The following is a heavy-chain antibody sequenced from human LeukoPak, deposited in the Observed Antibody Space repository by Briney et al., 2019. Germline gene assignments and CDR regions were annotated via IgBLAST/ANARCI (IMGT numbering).Heavy chain of an antibody. Sequence: SETLSLTCTVSGGSISTYYWSWIRQPPGKGLEWIGYIYYSGSTNYNPSLKSRVTISVDTSKNQFSLKLSSVTAADTAVYYCARPSGGSYGMDVWGQGTTVTVSS. CDR2: IYYSGST. CDR1: GGSISTYY. J-gene: IGHJ6*02. D-gene: IGHD3-10*01. V-gene: IGHV4-59*08. CDR3: ARPSGGSYGMDV.